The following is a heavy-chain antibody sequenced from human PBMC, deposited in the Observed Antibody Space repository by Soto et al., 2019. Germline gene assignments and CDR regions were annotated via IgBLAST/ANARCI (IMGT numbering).Heavy chain of an antibody. CDR2: IWYDGSNK. CDR1: GFTFSSYG. V-gene: IGHV3-33*01. Sequence: GGSLRLSCAASGFTFSSYGMHWVRQAPGKGLEWVAVIWYDGSNKYYADSVKGRFTISRDNSKNTLYLQMNSLRAEDTAVYYCARGLSYYGSGSPHDAFDIWGQGTMVTVSS. CDR3: ARGLSYYGSGSPHDAFDI. J-gene: IGHJ3*02. D-gene: IGHD3-10*01.